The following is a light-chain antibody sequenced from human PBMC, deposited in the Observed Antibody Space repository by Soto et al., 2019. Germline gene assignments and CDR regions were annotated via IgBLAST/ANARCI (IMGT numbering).Light chain of an antibody. Sequence: EIVMTQSPATLSGSPVERATLSCRASQSVSSNLAWYQQKPGQAPRLLVYGASTRATGIPARLSGSGSGTEFTLTISSLQSEDFAVYYCQQYNNWPQGITFGQGTRLEIK. V-gene: IGKV3-15*01. CDR1: QSVSSN. J-gene: IGKJ5*01. CDR3: QQYNNWPQGIT. CDR2: GAS.